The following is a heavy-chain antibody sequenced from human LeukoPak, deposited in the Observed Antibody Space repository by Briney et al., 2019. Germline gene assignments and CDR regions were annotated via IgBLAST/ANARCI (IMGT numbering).Heavy chain of an antibody. CDR2: INHSGST. D-gene: IGHD1-1*01. J-gene: IGHJ4*02. V-gene: IGHV4-34*01. CDR3: ATGNNTVADY. Sequence: SETLSLTCAVYGGSFRGNYWSWFRRSPGKGLEWIGEINHSGSTNYNPSLKSRLSISEDTSKKQISLKVTSVTAADTAVYYCATGNNTVADYWGQGTLVTVSS. CDR1: GGSFRGNY.